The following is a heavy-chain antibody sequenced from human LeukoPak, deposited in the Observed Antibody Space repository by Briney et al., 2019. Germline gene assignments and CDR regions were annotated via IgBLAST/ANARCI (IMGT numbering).Heavy chain of an antibody. D-gene: IGHD6-13*01. CDR3: ARVKGSGSSWSDAVDI. CDR2: IYYSGST. Sequence: SETLSLTCAVYGGSFSGYYWSWIRQPPGKGLEWIGYIYYSGSTNYNPSLKSRVTMSVDTSKNQFSLKLSSVTAADTAVYYCARVKGSGSSWSDAVDIWGQGTMVTVSS. J-gene: IGHJ3*02. CDR1: GGSFSGYY. V-gene: IGHV4-59*12.